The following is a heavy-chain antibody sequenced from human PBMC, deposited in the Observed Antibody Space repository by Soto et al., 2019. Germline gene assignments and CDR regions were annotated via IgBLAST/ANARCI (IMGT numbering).Heavy chain of an antibody. J-gene: IGHJ4*02. V-gene: IGHV3-23*01. CDR2: ISGSGGST. Sequence: GGSLRLSCAASGFTFSSYAMSWVRQAPGKGLEWVSAISGSGGSTYYADSVKGRFTISRDNSKNTLYLQMNSLRAEDTAVYYCAKAASITMIVVVITTHYLDYWGQGTLVTVSS. D-gene: IGHD3-22*01. CDR1: GFTFSSYA. CDR3: AKAASITMIVVVITTHYLDY.